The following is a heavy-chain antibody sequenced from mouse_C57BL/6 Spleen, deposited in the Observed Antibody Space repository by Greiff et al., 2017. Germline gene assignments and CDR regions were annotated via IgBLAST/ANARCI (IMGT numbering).Heavy chain of an antibody. CDR2: IWSGGST. Sequence: VQLVESGPGLVQPSQSLSITCPVSGFSLTSYGVHWVRQSPGKGLEWLGVIWSGGSTDYNAAFISRLSISKDNSKSQVFFKMNSLQADDTAIYYCARKYYGSSYDYAMDYWGQGTSVTVSS. CDR1: GFSLTSYG. CDR3: ARKYYGSSYDYAMDY. V-gene: IGHV2-2*01. J-gene: IGHJ4*01. D-gene: IGHD1-1*01.